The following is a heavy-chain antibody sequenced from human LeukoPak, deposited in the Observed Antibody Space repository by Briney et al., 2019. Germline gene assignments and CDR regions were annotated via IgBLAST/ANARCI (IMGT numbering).Heavy chain of an antibody. CDR2: ISAYNGNT. J-gene: IGHJ4*02. Sequence: ASVKVSCKASGYTFTSYGISWARQAPGQGLEWMGWISAYNGNTNYAQKLQGRVTMTTDTSTSTAYMELRSLRSDDTAVYYCAREAAAAGTPPFFDYWGQGTLVTVSS. V-gene: IGHV1-18*01. D-gene: IGHD6-13*01. CDR3: AREAAAAGTPPFFDY. CDR1: GYTFTSYG.